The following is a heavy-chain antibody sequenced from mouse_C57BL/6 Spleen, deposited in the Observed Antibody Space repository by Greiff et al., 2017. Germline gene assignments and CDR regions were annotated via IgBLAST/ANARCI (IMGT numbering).Heavy chain of an antibody. Sequence: QVQLQQPGAELVKPGASVKLSCKASGYTFTSYWMQWVKQRPGQGLEWIGEIDPSDSYTNYNQKFKGKATLTVDTSSSTAYMQLSSLTSEDSAVYYCAIYYDYDGRYFDVWGTGTTVTVSS. CDR3: AIYYDYDGRYFDV. J-gene: IGHJ1*03. CDR2: IDPSDSYT. CDR1: GYTFTSYW. D-gene: IGHD2-4*01. V-gene: IGHV1-50*01.